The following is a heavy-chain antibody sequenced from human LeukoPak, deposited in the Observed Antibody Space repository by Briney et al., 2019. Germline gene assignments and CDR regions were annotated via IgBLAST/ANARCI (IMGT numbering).Heavy chain of an antibody. CDR3: ARDESLQLVPGWFDP. J-gene: IGHJ5*02. D-gene: IGHD6-13*01. CDR1: GYSISSGYY. CDR2: IYHSGST. Sequence: PSETLSLTCTVSGYSISSGYYWGWIRQPPGKGLEWIGSIYHSGSTYYNPSLMSRVTISVDTSKNQFSLKLSSVTAADTAVYYCARDESLQLVPGWFDPWGQGTLVTVSS. V-gene: IGHV4-38-2*02.